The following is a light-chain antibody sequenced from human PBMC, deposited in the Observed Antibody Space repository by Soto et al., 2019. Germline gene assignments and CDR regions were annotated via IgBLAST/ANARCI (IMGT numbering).Light chain of an antibody. J-gene: IGKJ2*01. CDR3: QQRSNGPAYT. CDR1: QSVSSH. CDR2: DAS. V-gene: IGKV3-11*01. Sequence: EVVLTQSPATLSLSPGERATLSCRASQSVSSHLAWYQQKPGQAPRLLIYDASNRATGIPGRFSGSGSGTEFTLTISSLEPEDFAVSYCQQRSNGPAYTFGQGTRLDIK.